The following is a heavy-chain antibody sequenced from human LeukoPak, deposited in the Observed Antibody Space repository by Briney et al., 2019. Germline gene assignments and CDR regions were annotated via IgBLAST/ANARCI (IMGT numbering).Heavy chain of an antibody. V-gene: IGHV5-51*01. D-gene: IGHD5-24*01. CDR3: ARRDGYNDV. J-gene: IGHJ4*02. CDR1: GYSFTSFW. Sequence: GESLKVSCKGSGYSFTSFWIDWVRQMPGKGLEWMGVIYPGDSNAKYSPSFQGQVTISADKSISTAYLQWSSLKASDTAMYYCARRDGYNDVWGQGTLVTVSS. CDR2: IYPGDSNA.